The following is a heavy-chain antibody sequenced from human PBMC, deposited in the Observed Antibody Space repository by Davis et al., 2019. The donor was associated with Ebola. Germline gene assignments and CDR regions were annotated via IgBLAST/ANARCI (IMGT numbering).Heavy chain of an antibody. CDR3: ASPPTRIGYYDYVWGSYRFDY. J-gene: IGHJ4*02. V-gene: IGHV1-46*01. D-gene: IGHD3-16*02. CDR2: INPSGGST. CDR1: GYTFTSYY. Sequence: AASVKVSCKASGYTFTSYYMHWVRQAPGQGLEWMGIINPSGGSTSYAQKFQGRVTITADESTSTAYMELSSLRSEDTAVYYCASPPTRIGYYDYVWGSYRFDYWGQGTLVTVSS.